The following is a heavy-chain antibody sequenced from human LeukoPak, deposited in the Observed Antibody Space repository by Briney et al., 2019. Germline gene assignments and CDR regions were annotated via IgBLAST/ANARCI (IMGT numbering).Heavy chain of an antibody. J-gene: IGHJ3*02. CDR2: INPSGGST. Sequence: ASVKVSCKASGYTFTGYYIHWVRQAPGQGLEWMGIINPSGGSTSYAQKFQGRVTMTRDTSTSTVYMELSSLRSEDTAVYYCARGDLYYDSSGYHAHAFDIWGQGTMVTVSS. V-gene: IGHV1-46*01. CDR1: GYTFTGYY. CDR3: ARGDLYYDSSGYHAHAFDI. D-gene: IGHD3-22*01.